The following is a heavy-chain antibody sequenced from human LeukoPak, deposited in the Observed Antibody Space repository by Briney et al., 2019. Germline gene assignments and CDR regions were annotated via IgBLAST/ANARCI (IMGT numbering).Heavy chain of an antibody. CDR2: IKQDGSEK. J-gene: IGHJ4*02. D-gene: IGHD2/OR15-2a*01. V-gene: IGHV3-7*01. Sequence: PGGSLRLSCAASGFTFSSYAMHWVRQAPGKGLEWVANIKQDGSEKYYVDSVKGRFTISRDNAKNSLYLQMNSLRAEDTAVYYCARVHSRTIGYDYWGQGTLVTVSS. CDR1: GFTFSSYA. CDR3: ARVHSRTIGYDY.